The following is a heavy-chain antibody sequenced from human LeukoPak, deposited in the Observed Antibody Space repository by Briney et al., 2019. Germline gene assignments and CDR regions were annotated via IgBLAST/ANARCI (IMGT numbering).Heavy chain of an antibody. CDR1: GFTFDDYA. D-gene: IGHD2-2*01. Sequence: PGRSLRLSCAASGFTFDDYAMHWVRQAPGKGLEWVSGISWNSGSIGYADSVKGRFTISRDNAKNSLYPQMNSLRAEDTASYYCAKDMGYCSSTSCNDAFDIWGRGTMVTVSS. CDR3: AKDMGYCSSTSCNDAFDI. V-gene: IGHV3-9*01. J-gene: IGHJ3*02. CDR2: ISWNSGSI.